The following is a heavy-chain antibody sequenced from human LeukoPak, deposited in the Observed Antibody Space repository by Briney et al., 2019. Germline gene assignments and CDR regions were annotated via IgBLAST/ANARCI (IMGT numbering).Heavy chain of an antibody. CDR1: GFTFSSYG. J-gene: IGHJ4*02. Sequence: GGSLRLSCAASGFTFSSYGMHWVRQAPGKGLEWVAFIRYDGSNKYYADSVKGRFTISRDNTKNTLYLQMNSLRAEDTAVYYCAKGYYGSGSYPDYWGQGTLVTVSS. CDR2: IRYDGSNK. D-gene: IGHD3-10*01. CDR3: AKGYYGSGSYPDY. V-gene: IGHV3-30*02.